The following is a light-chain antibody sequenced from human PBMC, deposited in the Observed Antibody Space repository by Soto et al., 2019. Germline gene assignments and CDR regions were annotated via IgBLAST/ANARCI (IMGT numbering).Light chain of an antibody. CDR3: MQGTHWPPWT. Sequence: DVVMTKSPLSLPVTLGQPASISCRSSQSLVYSDGNTYLNWFQQRPGQSPRRLIYKVSNRDSGVPVRFSGSGSGTDFTLKISRVEAEDVGVYYCMQGTHWPPWTFGQGTKVDIK. CDR1: QSLVYSDGNTY. J-gene: IGKJ1*01. V-gene: IGKV2-30*01. CDR2: KVS.